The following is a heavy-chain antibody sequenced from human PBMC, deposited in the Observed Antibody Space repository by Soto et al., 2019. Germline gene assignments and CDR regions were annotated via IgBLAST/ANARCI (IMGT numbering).Heavy chain of an antibody. CDR3: AKYHDSDGWPTFDN. J-gene: IGHJ5*02. CDR1: GFAIRSRA. Sequence: EVQFLESGGGLVQPGGSLRLSCAASGFAIRSRAMSWIRQAPGKGLGWVSSITRNDGRTYYADSVKGRFTISRDNSENTVSLEMHSLRSEDTAMYYCAKYHDSDGWPTFDNWGPGTLVTVS. CDR2: ITRNDGRT. D-gene: IGHD3-9*01. V-gene: IGHV3-23*01.